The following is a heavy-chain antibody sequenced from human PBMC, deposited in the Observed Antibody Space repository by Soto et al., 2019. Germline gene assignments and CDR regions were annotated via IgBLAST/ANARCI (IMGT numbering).Heavy chain of an antibody. D-gene: IGHD2-21*01. CDR1: GFTFSNYA. CDR3: ARGFSVGITPDYFDY. CDR2: ISYDGSNK. Sequence: GGSLRLSCAASGFTFSNYAMHWVRQAPGKGLEWVAVISYDGSNKHYADSVKGRFTISRDNSKNTLYLQMNSLRAEDTAVYYCARGFSVGITPDYFDYWGQGTLVTVSS. V-gene: IGHV3-30-3*01. J-gene: IGHJ4*02.